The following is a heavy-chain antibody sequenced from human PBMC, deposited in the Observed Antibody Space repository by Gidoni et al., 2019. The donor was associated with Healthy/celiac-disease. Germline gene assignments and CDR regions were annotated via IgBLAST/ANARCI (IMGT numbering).Heavy chain of an antibody. J-gene: IGHJ4*02. CDR3: TNNYYGSGSYYNIGY. CDR1: GFPFGDYA. V-gene: IGHV3-49*05. Sequence: EVQLVESGGGLVKPGRSLRLSCTASGFPFGDYAMSWFRQAPGKGLEWVGFSRSKAYGGTTEYAASVKGRFTISRDDSKSIAYLQMNSLKTEDTAVYYCTNNYYGSGSYYNIGYWGQGTLVTVSS. CDR2: SRSKAYGGTT. D-gene: IGHD3-10*01.